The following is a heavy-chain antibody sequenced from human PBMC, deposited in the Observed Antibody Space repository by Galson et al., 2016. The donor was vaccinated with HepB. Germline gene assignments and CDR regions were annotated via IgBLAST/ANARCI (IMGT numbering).Heavy chain of an antibody. J-gene: IGHJ4*02. D-gene: IGHD4-17*01. Sequence: SLRLSCAASGFTFSSYVLSWVRQPPGKGLEWVSAIRADGRNTYYADSVKGRFTISRDNSKNTVYLQMSSLRAEDTAVYYCAKDNYGDHALAYWGQGTLVTVSS. CDR3: AKDNYGDHALAY. CDR2: IRADGRNT. V-gene: IGHV3-23*01. CDR1: GFTFSSYV.